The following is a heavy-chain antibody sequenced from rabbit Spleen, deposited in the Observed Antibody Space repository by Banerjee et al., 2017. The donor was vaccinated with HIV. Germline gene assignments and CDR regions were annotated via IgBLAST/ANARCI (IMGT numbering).Heavy chain of an antibody. V-gene: IGHV1S45*01. J-gene: IGHJ6*01. CDR2: IYPVFGIT. CDR1: GFDLSSYYY. Sequence: QEQLEESGGGLVKPEGSLTLTCKASGFDLSSYYYMSWVRQAPGKGLEWIGDIYPVFGITNYASWAKGRFTISKTSSTTVTLQMTSLTAADTATHFCAREGSGYYGMDLWGQGTLVTVS. D-gene: IGHD1-1*01. CDR3: AREGSGYYGMDL.